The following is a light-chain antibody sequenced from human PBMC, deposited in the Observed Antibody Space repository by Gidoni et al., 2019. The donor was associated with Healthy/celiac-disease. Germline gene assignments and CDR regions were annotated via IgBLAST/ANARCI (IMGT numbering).Light chain of an antibody. V-gene: IGLV1-47*01. J-gene: IGLJ3*02. CDR3: AAWDDSLSGPV. CDR2: RNN. CDR1: SSNIGSNY. Sequence: QSVLTQPPSASGTPGQGVTISCSGSSSNIGSNYVYWYQQLPGTAPKLLIYRNNQRPSVVPDRLSGSKSGTSASVAISGLRSEDEADYYCAAWDDSLSGPVFGGGTKLTVL.